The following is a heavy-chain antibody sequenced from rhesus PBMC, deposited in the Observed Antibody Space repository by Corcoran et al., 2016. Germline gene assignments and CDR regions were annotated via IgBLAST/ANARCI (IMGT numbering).Heavy chain of an antibody. D-gene: IGHD6-25*01. CDR2: INRGGGST. J-gene: IGHJ4*01. Sequence: EVQLVESGGGLAKPGGSLRLSCAASGFTFSSYWMNWVRQTPGKGLEWISAINRGGGSTYYADSVKGRFTISRDNSKNTLSLQMNSLRAEDTAVYYCAKVGGSWGYWGQGVLVTVSS. CDR3: AKVGGSWGY. V-gene: IGHV3S42*01. CDR1: GFTFSSYW.